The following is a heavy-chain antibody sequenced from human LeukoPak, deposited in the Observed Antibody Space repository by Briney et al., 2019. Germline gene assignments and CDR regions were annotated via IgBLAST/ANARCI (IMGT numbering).Heavy chain of an antibody. CDR3: ARYSSSWYGYYYYYMDV. V-gene: IGHV4-59*01. D-gene: IGHD6-13*01. CDR2: IYYSGST. CDR1: GGSISSYY. Sequence: SETLSLTSPVSGGSISSYYWSWIRQPPGKGLEWIGYIYYSGSTNYNPSFKSRVTISVDTSKNQFSLKLSSVTAADTAVYYCARYSSSWYGYYYYYMDVWGKGTTVTVSS. J-gene: IGHJ6*03.